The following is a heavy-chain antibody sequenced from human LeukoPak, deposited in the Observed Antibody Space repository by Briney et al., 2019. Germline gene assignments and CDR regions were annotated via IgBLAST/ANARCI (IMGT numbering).Heavy chain of an antibody. CDR2: INPNSGGT. V-gene: IGHV1-2*02. J-gene: IGHJ4*02. CDR1: GYTFTGYY. Sequence: ASVKVSRKASGYTFTGYYMHWVRQAPGQGLEWMGWINPNSGGTNYAQKFQGRVTMTRDTSISTAYMELSRLRSDDTAVYYCARAGAKAVAGTDYWGQGTLVTVSS. D-gene: IGHD6-19*01. CDR3: ARAGAKAVAGTDY.